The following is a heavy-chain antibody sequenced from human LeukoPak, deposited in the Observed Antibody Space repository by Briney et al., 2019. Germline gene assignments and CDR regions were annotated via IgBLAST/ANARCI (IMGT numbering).Heavy chain of an antibody. CDR1: GYTFTSYY. D-gene: IGHD1-1*01. CDR2: INPSGGST. J-gene: IGHJ5*02. CDR3: ARDRELEPRVSDHFDP. Sequence: ASVKVSCKASGYTFTSYYMHWVRQAPGQGLEWMGIINPSGGSTSYAQEFQGRVTMTRDTSTSTVYMELSSLRSEDTAVYYCARDRELEPRVSDHFDPWGQGTLVTVSS. V-gene: IGHV1-46*01.